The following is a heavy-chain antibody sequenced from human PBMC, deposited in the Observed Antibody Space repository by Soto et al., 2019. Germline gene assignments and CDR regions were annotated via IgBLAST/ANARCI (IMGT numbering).Heavy chain of an antibody. D-gene: IGHD3-3*02. V-gene: IGHV3-13*01. Sequence: PWGSLRLSCACSGFTFSTFDIHWVRQAPGKGLEWVSGIGTLSDTFYAASVQGRFTISRQNAKNSGYLQMNSLRAGDTAFYYCALGRAFSNDRTTHPMLDRWGKG. CDR3: ALGRAFSNDRTTHPMLDR. CDR2: IGTLSDT. J-gene: IGHJ5*02. CDR1: GFTFSTFD.